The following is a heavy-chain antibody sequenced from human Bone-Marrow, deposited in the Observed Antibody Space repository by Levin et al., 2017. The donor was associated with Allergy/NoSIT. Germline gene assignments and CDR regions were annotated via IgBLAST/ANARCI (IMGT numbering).Heavy chain of an antibody. J-gene: IGHJ3*02. D-gene: IGHD3-10*01. CDR2: INKDESEK. CDR3: ARAPLLWFGNYFDVLDI. CDR1: GFSISRYW. V-gene: IGHV3-7*02. Sequence: PGGSLRLSCAASGFSISRYWMSWVRQSPERGLEWVANINKDESEKYYLESVKGRFTVSRDNAKNSLFLQMNSLRAEDTAVYFCARAPLLWFGNYFDVLDIWGPGTMVSVSS.